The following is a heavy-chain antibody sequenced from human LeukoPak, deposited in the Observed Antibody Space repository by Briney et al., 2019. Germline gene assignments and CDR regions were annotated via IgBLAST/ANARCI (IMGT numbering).Heavy chain of an antibody. CDR1: GSTFSSYG. V-gene: IGHV3-30*02. CDR3: AKEAQDCSGRGCYSSYFDF. J-gene: IGHJ4*02. D-gene: IGHD2-15*01. Sequence: AGGSLRPSCAPSGSTFSSYGMHWVRQAPGRGRGWVEFLRYVGSNKYYADSVKGRFTISRDNSKNTLYLQMNSLRAEDTAMYYCAKEAQDCSGRGCYSSYFDFWGQGSLVTVSS. CDR2: LRYVGSNK.